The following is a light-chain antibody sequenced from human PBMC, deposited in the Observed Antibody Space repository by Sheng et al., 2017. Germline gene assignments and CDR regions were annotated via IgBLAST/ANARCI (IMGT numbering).Light chain of an antibody. J-gene: IGKJ3*01. CDR1: QSVSSN. V-gene: IGKV3-15*01. CDR2: GAS. CDR3: QESYTPSRT. Sequence: EIVMTQSPATLSVSPGESATLSCRASQSVSSNLAWYQQKPGQAPRLLIYGASKRATGIPARFRGSGSGTHFTLTITSLQPEDFATYYCQESYTPSRTFGPGTKVDVK.